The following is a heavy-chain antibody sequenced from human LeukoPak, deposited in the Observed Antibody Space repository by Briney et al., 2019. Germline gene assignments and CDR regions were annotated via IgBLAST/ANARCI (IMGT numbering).Heavy chain of an antibody. Sequence: SETLSLTCTVSGGSISSYYWSWIRQPPGKGLEWIGYIYYSGSTNYNPSLKSRVTISVDTSKNQFSLKMSSVTAADTAVYYCARTVGGWSTVDYWGQGTLVTVSS. CDR3: ARTVGGWSTVDY. CDR2: IYYSGST. D-gene: IGHD6-19*01. J-gene: IGHJ4*02. V-gene: IGHV4-59*01. CDR1: GGSISSYY.